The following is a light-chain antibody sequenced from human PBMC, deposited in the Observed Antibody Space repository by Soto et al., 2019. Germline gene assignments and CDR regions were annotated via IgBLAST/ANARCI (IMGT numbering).Light chain of an antibody. J-gene: IGLJ3*02. Sequence: QSALTQPPSASGSHGQSVTISCTGTSSDVGAYQYVSWYQQYPGKAPNLMIYEVSKRPSGVPDRFSGSKAGNTASLTVSGLQAEDEADYYCPSYVGSDICVFGVGTKLTVL. CDR1: SSDVGAYQY. CDR3: PSYVGSDICV. CDR2: EVS. V-gene: IGLV2-8*01.